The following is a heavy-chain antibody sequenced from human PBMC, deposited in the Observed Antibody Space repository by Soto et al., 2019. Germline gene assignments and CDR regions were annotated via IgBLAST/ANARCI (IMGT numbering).Heavy chain of an antibody. D-gene: IGHD2-15*01. CDR2: IYYTGST. CDR1: GGSVSRGHDY. Sequence: SATLSLTCTVSGGSVSRGHDYWSWILQPPKKGLEWIGVIYYTGSTSYNPALKSRVTISMDTSKNQFSLKLTSVTAADTAVYYCASALYCSGGSCSFDPWGQGTLVTVS. CDR3: ASALYCSGGSCSFDP. J-gene: IGHJ5*02. V-gene: IGHV4-61*01.